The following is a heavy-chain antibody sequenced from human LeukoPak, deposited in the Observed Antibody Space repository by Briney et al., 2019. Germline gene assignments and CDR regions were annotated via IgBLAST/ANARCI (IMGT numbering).Heavy chain of an antibody. CDR2: ISGSGGST. CDR1: GFTFSSYA. V-gene: IGHV3-23*01. CDR3: AKAGSGWPRWGDY. Sequence: PGGSLRLSCAASGFTFSSYAMSWVRQAPGKGLEWVSAISGSGGSTYYADSAKGRFTISRDNSKNTLYLQMNSLRAEDTAVYYCAKAGSGWPRWGDYWGQGTLVTVSS. D-gene: IGHD6-19*01. J-gene: IGHJ4*02.